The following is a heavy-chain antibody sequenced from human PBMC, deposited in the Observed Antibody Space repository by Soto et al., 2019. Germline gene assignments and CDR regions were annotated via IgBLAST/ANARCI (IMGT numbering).Heavy chain of an antibody. V-gene: IGHV3-48*03. D-gene: IGHD3-10*01. CDR1: GSTFSRFE. CDR3: TRAAWFPYLSFY. J-gene: IGHJ4*02. Sequence: LRLSCAASGSTFSRFELHWVRQAPGKGLEWISYISSSGSTAYYASSVEGRFTISRDNANNSVYLQMDSLRAEDTALYYCTRAAWFPYLSFYWGQGALVTVSS. CDR2: ISSSGSTA.